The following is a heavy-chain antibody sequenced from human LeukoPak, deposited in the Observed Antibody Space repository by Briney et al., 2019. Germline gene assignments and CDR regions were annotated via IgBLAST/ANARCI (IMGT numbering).Heavy chain of an antibody. CDR3: ARGAVFQGNYDY. CDR2: ISGESKYI. D-gene: IGHD3-10*01. J-gene: IGHJ4*02. CDR1: GFTFSSSS. V-gene: IGHV3-21*01. Sequence: GGSLRLSCAAAGFTFSSSSMNWVRHTPGKGLEWVSSISGESKYIYYADSVTGRFTLSRDNAKNSLYLQMNSLRAEDTAVYYCARGAVFQGNYDYWGQGTQVTVSS.